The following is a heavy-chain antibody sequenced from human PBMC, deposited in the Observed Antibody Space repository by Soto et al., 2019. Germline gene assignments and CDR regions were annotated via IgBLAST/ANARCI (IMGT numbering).Heavy chain of an antibody. CDR2: INSDGTRT. J-gene: IGHJ5*02. Sequence: GGSLRLSCSASKFTFTNYWMHWVRQAPGKGLMWVSRINSDGTRTAYADSVKGRFTISRDNTKDTVFLYMDDVRAEDTAVYYCARIATGSYDWFDPWVQGTLVTVSS. V-gene: IGHV3-74*01. CDR3: ARIATGSYDWFDP. D-gene: IGHD1-26*01. CDR1: KFTFTNYW.